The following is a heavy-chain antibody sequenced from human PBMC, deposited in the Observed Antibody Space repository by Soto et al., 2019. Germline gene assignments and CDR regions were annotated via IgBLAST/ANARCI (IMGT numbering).Heavy chain of an antibody. CDR2: INHSGST. CDR3: ARSSTTIFGVVIYPSNYFDY. D-gene: IGHD3-3*01. J-gene: IGHJ4*02. Sequence: SETLSLTCAVYGGSFSGYYWSWIRQPPGKGLEWIGEINHSGSTNYNPSLKSRVTISVDTSKNQFSLKLSSVTAADTAVYYCARSSTTIFGVVIYPSNYFDYWGQGTLVTVSS. CDR1: GGSFSGYY. V-gene: IGHV4-34*01.